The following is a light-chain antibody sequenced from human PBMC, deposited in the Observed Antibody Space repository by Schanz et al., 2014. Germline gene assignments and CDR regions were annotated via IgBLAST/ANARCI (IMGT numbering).Light chain of an antibody. CDR2: EGS. V-gene: IGLV2-14*02. CDR1: SSDVGSYNF. CDR3: SSNGGVNIYV. J-gene: IGLJ1*01. Sequence: QSALTQPASVSGSPGQSITISCTGTSSDVGSYNFVSWYQQHPGKAPKLMIYEGSKRPSGVSNRFSGSKSGNTASLTVSGLQAEDEADYYCSSNGGVNIYVFGTGTKLTVL.